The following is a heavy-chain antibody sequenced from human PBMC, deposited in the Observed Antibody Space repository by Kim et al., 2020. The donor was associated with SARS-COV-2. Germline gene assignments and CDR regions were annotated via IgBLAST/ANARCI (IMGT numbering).Heavy chain of an antibody. Sequence: GGSLRLSCAASGFTFSSYGMHWVRQAPGKGLEWVAVISYDGSNKYYADSVKGRFTISRDNSKNTLYLQMNSLRAEDTAVYYCAKDSGIAANFDLWGRGTLVTVSS. D-gene: IGHD6-13*01. CDR1: GFTFSSYG. J-gene: IGHJ2*01. CDR2: ISYDGSNK. V-gene: IGHV3-30*18. CDR3: AKDSGIAANFDL.